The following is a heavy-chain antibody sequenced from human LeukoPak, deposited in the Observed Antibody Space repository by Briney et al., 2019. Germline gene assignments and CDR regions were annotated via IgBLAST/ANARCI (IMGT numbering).Heavy chain of an antibody. CDR2: INEDGSEN. V-gene: IGHV3-7*03. J-gene: IGHJ3*01. Sequence: PGGSLRLSCAASGFTFSHSAMSWVRQAPGKGLEWVANINEDGSENHYVDSVKGRFTLSRDNAKNSLYLQMNSLRAEDTPIYYCARHRCPSSWGPGTVVTVSS. D-gene: IGHD6-13*01. CDR3: ARHRCPSS. CDR1: GFTFSHSA.